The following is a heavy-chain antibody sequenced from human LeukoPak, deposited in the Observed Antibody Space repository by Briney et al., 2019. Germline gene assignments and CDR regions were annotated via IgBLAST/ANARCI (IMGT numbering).Heavy chain of an antibody. J-gene: IGHJ6*03. CDR2: IYYSGST. D-gene: IGHD4-17*01. CDR3: ARDTYSRTVTTGLYYYMDV. CDR1: GGSISSSSYY. Sequence: KTSETLSLTCTVSGGSISSSSYYWGWIRQPPGKGLEWIGSIYYSGSTYYNPSLKSRVTISVDTSKNQFSLKLSSVTAADTAVYYCARDTYSRTVTTGLYYYMDVWGKGTTVTVSS. V-gene: IGHV4-39*07.